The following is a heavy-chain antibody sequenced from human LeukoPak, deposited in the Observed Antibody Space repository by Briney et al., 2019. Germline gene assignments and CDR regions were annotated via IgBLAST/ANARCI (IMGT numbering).Heavy chain of an antibody. CDR3: ARDRYYGSGTYDY. D-gene: IGHD3-10*01. V-gene: IGHV3-48*03. J-gene: IGHJ4*02. Sequence: GGSLRLSCAAPGFTFSSYEMNWVRQAPGKGLEWVSYISSSGSTIYYADSVKGRFTISRDNAKNSLYLQMNSLRAEDTAVYYCARDRYYGSGTYDYWGQGTLVTVSS. CDR1: GFTFSSYE. CDR2: ISSSGSTI.